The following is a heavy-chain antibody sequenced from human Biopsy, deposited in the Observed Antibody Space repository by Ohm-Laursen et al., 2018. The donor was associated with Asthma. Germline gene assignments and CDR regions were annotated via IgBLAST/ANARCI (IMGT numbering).Heavy chain of an antibody. CDR2: INSVFGTT. J-gene: IGHJ4*02. D-gene: IGHD2-2*01. V-gene: IGHV1-69*01. CDR1: GGTFNTYV. Sequence: AAVKVACKSLGGTFNTYVIGWVRQAPGQGLEWMGGINSVFGTTTYPQKFQDRVTITADDSTSTVYMELSSLRSEDTAVYYCARKAGSCISRTCYSLDFWGQGTLVTVSS. CDR3: ARKAGSCISRTCYSLDF.